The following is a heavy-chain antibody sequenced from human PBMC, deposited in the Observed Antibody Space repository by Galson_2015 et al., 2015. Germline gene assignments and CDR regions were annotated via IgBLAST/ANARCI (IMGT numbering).Heavy chain of an antibody. CDR1: GGSISSSSYS. CDR3: ARRNCITMVRGVISYYYGMDV. V-gene: IGHV4-39*01. J-gene: IGHJ6*02. CDR2: IYYSGST. Sequence: ETLSLTCTVSGGSISSSSYSWGWIRQTPGKGLEWIGSIYYSGSTYYNPSLKSRVTISVDTSKNQFSLKLSSVTAADTAVYYCARRNCITMVRGVISYYYGMDVWGQGTTVTVSS. D-gene: IGHD3-10*01.